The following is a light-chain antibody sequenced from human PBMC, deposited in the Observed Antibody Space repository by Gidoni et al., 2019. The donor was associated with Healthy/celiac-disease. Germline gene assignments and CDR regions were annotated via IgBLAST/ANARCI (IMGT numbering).Light chain of an antibody. V-gene: IGKV3-15*01. CDR2: GAS. J-gene: IGKJ1*01. Sequence: DIVMTQSPSTLSVSPGERATLSCRASQSVSSNLAWYQQKPGQAPRLLIYGASTRATGIPARLRVSGSGTEFTLTISSLQSEDFAVYYCQQYNNWTPETFGQGTKVEIE. CDR1: QSVSSN. CDR3: QQYNNWTPET.